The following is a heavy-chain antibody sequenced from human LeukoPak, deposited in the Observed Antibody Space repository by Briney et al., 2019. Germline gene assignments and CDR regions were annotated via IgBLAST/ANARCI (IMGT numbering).Heavy chain of an antibody. CDR1: GGTFSSYA. Sequence: SVKVSCRASGGTFSSYAISWVRQAPGQGLEWMGRIIPILGIANYAQKFQGRVTITADKSTSTAYMELSSLRSEDTAVYYCARDLSANIAAAVQPADYWGQGTLVTVSS. V-gene: IGHV1-69*04. D-gene: IGHD6-13*01. J-gene: IGHJ4*02. CDR2: IIPILGIA. CDR3: ARDLSANIAAAVQPADY.